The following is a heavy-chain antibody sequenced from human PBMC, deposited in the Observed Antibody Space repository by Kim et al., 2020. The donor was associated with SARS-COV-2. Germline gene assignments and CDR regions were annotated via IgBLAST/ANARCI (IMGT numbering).Heavy chain of an antibody. D-gene: IGHD3-22*01. Sequence: GGSLRLSCAASGFTVSSNYMSWVRQAPGKGLEWVSVIYSGGSTYYADSVKGRFTISRDNSKNTLYLQMNSLRAEDTAVYYCAREPAYYYDSSDYWGQGTLVTVSS. CDR1: GFTVSSNY. CDR3: AREPAYYYDSSDY. CDR2: IYSGGST. V-gene: IGHV3-66*01. J-gene: IGHJ4*02.